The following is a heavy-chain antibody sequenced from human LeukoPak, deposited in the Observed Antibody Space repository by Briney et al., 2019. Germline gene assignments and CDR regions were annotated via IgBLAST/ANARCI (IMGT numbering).Heavy chain of an antibody. Sequence: GGSLRLSCAASGFTFSSYAMSWVRRAPGKGLEWVSAISGSGGSTYYADSVKGRFTISRDNSKNTLYLQMNSLRAEDTAVYYCAKVGTWELRGFDYWGQGTLVTVSS. V-gene: IGHV3-23*01. CDR3: AKVGTWELRGFDY. CDR1: GFTFSSYA. D-gene: IGHD1-26*01. CDR2: ISGSGGST. J-gene: IGHJ4*02.